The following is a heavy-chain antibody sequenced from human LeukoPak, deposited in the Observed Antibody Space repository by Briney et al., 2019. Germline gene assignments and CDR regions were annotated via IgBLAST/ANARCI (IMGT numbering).Heavy chain of an antibody. CDR3: ASLVVVVINDAFDI. Sequence: GGSLRLSCTASGFTFSDSYMTWIRQAPGKGLEWVSYISSGGSSIHYADSVKGRFTISRDNSKNTLYLQMNSLRAEDTAVYYCASLVVVVINDAFDIWGQGTMVTVSS. CDR1: GFTFSDSY. CDR2: ISSGGSSI. J-gene: IGHJ3*02. D-gene: IGHD3-22*01. V-gene: IGHV3-11*04.